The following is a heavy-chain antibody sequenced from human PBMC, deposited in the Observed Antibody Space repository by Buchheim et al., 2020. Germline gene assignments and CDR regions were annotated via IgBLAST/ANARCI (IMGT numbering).Heavy chain of an antibody. CDR3: ARGDDFWSTAYDF. CDR2: ISSGSGSG. CDR1: GFSFSSYS. Sequence: EVHLVESGGGLAQPGGSLRLSCAASGFSFSSYSMNWVRQAPGKGLEWVSYISSGSGSGFYADSVKGRFTISRDNAANSVYLQMNSLRVEDTAVYFCARGDDFWSTAYDFWGQGTL. D-gene: IGHD3-3*01. J-gene: IGHJ4*02. V-gene: IGHV3-48*01.